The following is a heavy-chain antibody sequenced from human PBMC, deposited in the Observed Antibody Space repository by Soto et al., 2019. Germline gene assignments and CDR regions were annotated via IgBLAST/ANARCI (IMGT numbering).Heavy chain of an antibody. CDR1: GFAFSNYW. J-gene: IGHJ4*02. Sequence: PGGSLRLSCAASGFAFSNYWMSWVRQAPGKGLEWVANIKADGGEKYYVDSVKGRFTISRDNAKKSLFLQMNSLKTEDTAVYYCTTFGSTTIGATLFDYWGQGTLVTVSS. V-gene: IGHV3-7*03. CDR2: IKADGGEK. D-gene: IGHD3-10*01. CDR3: TTFGSTTIGATLFDY.